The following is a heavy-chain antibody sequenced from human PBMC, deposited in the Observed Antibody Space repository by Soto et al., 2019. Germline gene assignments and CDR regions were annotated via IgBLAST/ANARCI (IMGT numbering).Heavy chain of an antibody. CDR2: IYYTGTT. D-gene: IGHD6-13*01. CDR3: ARERRGSSWPRVDY. CDR1: GGSLSPYY. V-gene: IGHV4-59*01. Sequence: QVQLQESCPGLVKHSETLSLTCIVSGGSLSPYYWSWIRQSPGKGLEWVGSIYYTGTTDYNPSLKSRVTISIATSANKAALAMTSVTAADTAVYYCARERRGSSWPRVDYWGQGKLVTGSS. J-gene: IGHJ4*02.